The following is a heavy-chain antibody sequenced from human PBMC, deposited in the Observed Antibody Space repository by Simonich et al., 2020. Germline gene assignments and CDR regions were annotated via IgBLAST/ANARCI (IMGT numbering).Heavy chain of an antibody. V-gene: IGHV3-9*01. CDR3: AKDGGYCTNGVCYYFDY. Sequence: EVQLVESGGGLVQPGRSLRLSCAASGFTFDDYAMHWVRQAPGEGLEWVSGIRWNSGSIGYADYVKGRFTISRDNAKNSLYLQMNRLRAEDTALYYCAKDGGYCTNGVCYYFDYWGQGTLVTVSS. CDR2: IRWNSGSI. J-gene: IGHJ4*02. CDR1: GFTFDDYA. D-gene: IGHD2-8*01.